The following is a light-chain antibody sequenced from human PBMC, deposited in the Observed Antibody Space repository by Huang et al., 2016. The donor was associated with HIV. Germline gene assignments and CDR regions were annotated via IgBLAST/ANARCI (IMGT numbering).Light chain of an antibody. CDR3: QQYNRWPRT. V-gene: IGKV3-15*01. CDR2: DAS. Sequence: TQSPATLSVSPGERATLSCRASQGIGNKLAWYQVKPGQAPRLLIFDASYMATDVPARFSGGGSDIDFTLTISDLQSEDSAVYSCQQYNRWPRTFGQGTEVEIK. CDR1: QGIGNK. J-gene: IGKJ2*01.